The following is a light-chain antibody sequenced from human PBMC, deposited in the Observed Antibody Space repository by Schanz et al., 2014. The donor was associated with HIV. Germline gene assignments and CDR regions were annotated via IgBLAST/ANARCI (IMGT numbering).Light chain of an antibody. CDR3: QQYGSSPPT. CDR1: QSVGSV. CDR2: DAS. J-gene: IGKJ1*01. Sequence: EIVLTQSPATLSLSPGERATLSCRASQSVGSVLAWYQQKPGQAPRLLIYDASNRATGIPARFSGSGSGTDFTLTISRLEPEDFAVYYCQQYGSSPPTF. V-gene: IGKV3-20*01.